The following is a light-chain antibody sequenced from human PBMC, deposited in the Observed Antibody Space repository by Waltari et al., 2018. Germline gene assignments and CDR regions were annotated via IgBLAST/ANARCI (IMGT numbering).Light chain of an antibody. J-gene: IGKJ4*01. CDR3: QQYDASSVT. V-gene: IGKV3-20*01. Sequence: EIVLTQSPGTLSLSPGERTTLSCRASQSISGSGLAWYQQKPGQAPRLLMYGASSRATAIPDGFSGSGSGTDFTLTISRLEPEDFAVYYCQQYDASSVTFGGGTKVEIK. CDR2: GAS. CDR1: QSISGSG.